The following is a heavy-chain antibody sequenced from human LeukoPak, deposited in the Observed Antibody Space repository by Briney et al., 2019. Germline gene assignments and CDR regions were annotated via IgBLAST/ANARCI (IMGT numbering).Heavy chain of an antibody. V-gene: IGHV3-23*01. CDR3: AKELKGGPDDY. Sequence: GGSLRLSCAASGFTFSSYWMNWARQAPGKGLEWVSAISGSGGSTYYADSVKGRFTISRDNSKNTLYLQVNSLRAEDTAVYYCAKELKGGPDDYWGQGTLVTVSS. J-gene: IGHJ4*02. CDR2: ISGSGGST. D-gene: IGHD3-16*01. CDR1: GFTFSSYW.